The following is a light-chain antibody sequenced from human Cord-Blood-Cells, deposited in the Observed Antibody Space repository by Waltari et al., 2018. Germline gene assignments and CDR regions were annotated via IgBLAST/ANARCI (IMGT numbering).Light chain of an antibody. J-gene: IGKJ1*01. CDR1: QSLLHSNGYNY. CDR2: LGS. Sequence: DIVMTQSPLSLHVTPGEPASISCRSSQSLLHSNGYNYLDWYLQKPGQSPQLLIYLGSNRASGVPDRFSGSGSGTDFTLKISRVEVEDVGVFYCMQALQTPRTFGQATKVEIK. V-gene: IGKV2-28*01. CDR3: MQALQTPRT.